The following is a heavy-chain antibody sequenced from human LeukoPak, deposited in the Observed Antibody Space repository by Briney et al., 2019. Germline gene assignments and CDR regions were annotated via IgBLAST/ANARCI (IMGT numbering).Heavy chain of an antibody. V-gene: IGHV3-30-3*01. CDR2: ASHIGSNK. CDR1: GFIFSNYP. CDR3: AREIPNAFDI. J-gene: IGHJ3*02. Sequence: GRSLRLSCAASGFIFSNYPMHWVRQAPGKGLEWVAVASHIGSNKYYPNAVRGRFTISRDNSKDTLFLQMDSLRTEDTAVYYCAREIPNAFDIWGQGTMVTVSS.